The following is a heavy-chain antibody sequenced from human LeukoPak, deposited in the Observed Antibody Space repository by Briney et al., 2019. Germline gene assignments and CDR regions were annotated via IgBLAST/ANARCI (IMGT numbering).Heavy chain of an antibody. J-gene: IGHJ4*02. CDR1: GGTFSRYA. Sequence: ASVKVSCKASGGTFSRYAISWVRQAPGQGLEWMGGIIPIFGTANYAQKFQGRVTITADESTSTAYMEVSSLRSDDTAVYYCARGEAYSYGHWYFDYWGQGTLVTVSS. D-gene: IGHD5-18*01. V-gene: IGHV1-69*01. CDR2: IIPIFGTA. CDR3: ARGEAYSYGHWYFDY.